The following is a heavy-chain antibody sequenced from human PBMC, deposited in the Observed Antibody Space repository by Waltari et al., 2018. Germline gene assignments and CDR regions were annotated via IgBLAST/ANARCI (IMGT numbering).Heavy chain of an antibody. V-gene: IGHV4-34*01. Sequence: QVQLQQWGAGLLKPSETLSLTCAVYGGSFSGYFWSWLRQPPGKGLEWIGEINHSGITNYNPSLKRRVSISVDTSNNHFSLKLKSVTAADTAVYFCARERLGAHAFDIWGQGTMVTVSS. J-gene: IGHJ3*02. CDR3: ARERLGAHAFDI. CDR1: GGSFSGYF. D-gene: IGHD6-25*01. CDR2: INHSGIT.